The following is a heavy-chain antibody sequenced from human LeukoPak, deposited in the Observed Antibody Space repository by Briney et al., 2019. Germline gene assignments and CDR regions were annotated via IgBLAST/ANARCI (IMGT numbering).Heavy chain of an antibody. D-gene: IGHD4-23*01. CDR1: GYTFTGYY. V-gene: IGHV1-2*02. J-gene: IGHJ3*02. CDR2: INPNSGGT. Sequence: ASVKVSCKASGYTFTGYYMHWVRQAPGQGLEWMGWINPNSGGTNYAQKFQGRVTMTRDTSISTAYMELSRLRSDDTAVYYCAREYGGNFGAFGIWGQGTMVTVSS. CDR3: AREYGGNFGAFGI.